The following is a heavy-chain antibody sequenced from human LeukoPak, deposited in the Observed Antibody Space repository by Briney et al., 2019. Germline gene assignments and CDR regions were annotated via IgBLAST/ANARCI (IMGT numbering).Heavy chain of an antibody. D-gene: IGHD5-18*01. Sequence: PGGSLRLSCAASGFTFSSYGMHWVRQAPGKGLVWVSRINSDGSSTSYADSVKGRFTISRDNAKNTLYLQMNSLRAEDTAVYYCASGGRGYSYGYDYWGQGTLVTVSS. CDR2: INSDGSST. J-gene: IGHJ4*02. V-gene: IGHV3-74*01. CDR1: GFTFSSYG. CDR3: ASGGRGYSYGYDY.